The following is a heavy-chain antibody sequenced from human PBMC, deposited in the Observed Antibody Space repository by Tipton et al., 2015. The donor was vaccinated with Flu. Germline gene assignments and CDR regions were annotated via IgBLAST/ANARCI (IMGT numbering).Heavy chain of an antibody. V-gene: IGHV3-49*04. J-gene: IGHJ4*02. CDR1: GFTFGDYG. Sequence: SLRLSCTTPGFTFGDYGMSWVRQAPGRGLEWVAFIRSKTYGGTTQYAASVRGRFTISRDDSKGIAHLQMNSLKADDTAVYYCTRGTDYYESSGYYYDYWGQGTLVTVSS. CDR3: TRGTDYYESSGYYYDY. D-gene: IGHD3-22*01. CDR2: IRSKTYGGTT.